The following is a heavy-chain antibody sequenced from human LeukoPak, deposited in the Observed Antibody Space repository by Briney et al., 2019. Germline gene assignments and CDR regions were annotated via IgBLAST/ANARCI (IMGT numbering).Heavy chain of an antibody. CDR3: ARNRGSGWQHYFDN. J-gene: IGHJ4*02. Sequence: GGSLRLSCAASGFTFSGNAMSWVRQAPGKGLEWVSVVSGAGGSAYYADSVKGRFTISRDNSKNTLYLQLPSLRLEDTALDYCARNRGSGWQHYFDNWGQGTVVTVSS. D-gene: IGHD6-19*01. V-gene: IGHV3-23*01. CDR2: VSGAGGSA. CDR1: GFTFSGNA.